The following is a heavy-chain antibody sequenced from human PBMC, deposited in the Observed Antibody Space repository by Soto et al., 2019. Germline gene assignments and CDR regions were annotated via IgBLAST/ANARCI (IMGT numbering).Heavy chain of an antibody. V-gene: IGHV3-30*18. CDR2: ISYDGSNK. Sequence: GGSLRLSCAASGFTFSPHAMHWVRQGPGKGLEWVAVISYDGSNKYYADSVKGRFTISRDNSKNTLYLQMNSLRAEDTAVYYCAKLGIVVVPAAIPQNWFDPWGQGTLVTVSS. J-gene: IGHJ5*02. CDR3: AKLGIVVVPAAIPQNWFDP. D-gene: IGHD2-2*01. CDR1: GFTFSPHA.